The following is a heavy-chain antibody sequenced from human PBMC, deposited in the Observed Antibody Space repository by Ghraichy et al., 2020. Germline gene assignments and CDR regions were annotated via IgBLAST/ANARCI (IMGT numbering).Heavy chain of an antibody. CDR1: DFTFSTPS. D-gene: IGHD1-26*01. CDR3: ASRRASVHSEWGFFDY. J-gene: IGHJ4*02. CDR2: ISGAGGNT. V-gene: IGHV3-23*01. Sequence: GGSLRLSCAASDFTFSTPSMNWVRQSPGKGLEWVATISGAGGNTYYAESVKGRFTKSRDNSKKTLLLQMDILRAENEAVYYCASRRASVHSEWGFFDYWGPVTLFTVSA.